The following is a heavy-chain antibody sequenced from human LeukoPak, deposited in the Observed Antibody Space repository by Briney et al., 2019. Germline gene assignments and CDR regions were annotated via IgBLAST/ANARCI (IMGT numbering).Heavy chain of an antibody. V-gene: IGHV3-53*01. CDR2: IYSGGST. D-gene: IGHD2-21*02. CDR1: GFTVSSSF. Sequence: PGGSLRLSCAASGFTVSSSFMSWVRQAPGKGLEWVSVIYSGGSTYYADSVKGRFTISRDNSKNTLYLQMNSLRADDTAVYYCVREYCGGDCYPWNWGQGTLVTVSS. CDR3: VREYCGGDCYPWN. J-gene: IGHJ4*02.